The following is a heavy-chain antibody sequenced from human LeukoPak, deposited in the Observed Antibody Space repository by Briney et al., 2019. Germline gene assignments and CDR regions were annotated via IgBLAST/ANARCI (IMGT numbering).Heavy chain of an antibody. CDR3: ARVRGGSGRSYAADAFDI. D-gene: IGHD1-26*01. J-gene: IGHJ3*02. V-gene: IGHV3-74*01. CDR1: GFTFSSYW. Sequence: PGGSLRLSCAASGFTFSSYWMHWVRHAPGKGLVWVSRINSDGSSTSYADSVKGRFTISRDNAKSTLYLQMNSLRAEDTAVYYCARVRGGSGRSYAADAFDIWGQGTMVTVSS. CDR2: INSDGSST.